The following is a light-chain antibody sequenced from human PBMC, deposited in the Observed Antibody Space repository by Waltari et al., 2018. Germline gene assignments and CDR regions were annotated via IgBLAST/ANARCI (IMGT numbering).Light chain of an antibody. CDR2: EVN. CDR1: SSDVGGYNY. V-gene: IGLV2-8*01. J-gene: IGLJ3*02. Sequence: QSALTQPPSASGSPGQSVTISCTGTSSDVGGYNYVSWYQRHPDEAPKLMIYEVNKRPSGVPDRFAGSKSGNTASLTVSGLQAEDEADYYCSSYAGSNSWVFGAGTKLTVL. CDR3: SSYAGSNSWV.